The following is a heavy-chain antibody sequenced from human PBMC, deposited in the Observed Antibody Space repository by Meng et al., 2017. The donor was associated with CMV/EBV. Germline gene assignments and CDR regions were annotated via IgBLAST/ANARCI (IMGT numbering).Heavy chain of an antibody. Sequence: GESLKISCAASGFTVTSNYMSWVRQAPGKGLEWVSVIYSGGSAYFADSVKGRFTISRDNSKNTVFLQMNSLRAEDTAVYYCARVLHSSSAYGMDVWGQGTTVTVSS. CDR3: ARVLHSSSAYGMDV. V-gene: IGHV3-53*01. D-gene: IGHD6-6*01. CDR2: IYSGGSA. CDR1: GFTVTSNY. J-gene: IGHJ6*02.